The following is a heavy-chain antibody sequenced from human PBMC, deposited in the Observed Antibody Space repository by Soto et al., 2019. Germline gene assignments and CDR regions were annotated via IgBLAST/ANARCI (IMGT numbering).Heavy chain of an antibody. D-gene: IGHD3-22*01. CDR3: ARHKGDYDSSGYPYFQH. J-gene: IGHJ1*01. V-gene: IGHV1-18*01. CDR2: ISAYNGNT. Sequence: QVQLVQSGAEVKKPGASVKVSCKASGYTFTSYGISWVRQAPGQGLEWMGWISAYNGNTNYAQKLQGRVTMTTDTTTSTAYMELRSLRSDDTAVYYCARHKGDYDSSGYPYFQHWGQGTLVTVSS. CDR1: GYTFTSYG.